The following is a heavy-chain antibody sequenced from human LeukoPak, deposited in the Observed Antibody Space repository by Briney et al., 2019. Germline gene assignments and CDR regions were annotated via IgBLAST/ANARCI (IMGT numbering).Heavy chain of an antibody. CDR3: ARDLWFGEGDY. J-gene: IGHJ4*02. CDR2: ISSSSSYI. CDR1: GFTFSSYS. D-gene: IGHD3-10*01. V-gene: IGHV3-21*01. Sequence: GGSLRLSCAASGFTFSSYSMNWVRQAPGKGLEWVSSISSSSSYIHYADSVKGRFTISRDNAKNSLYLQMNSLRAEDTAVYYCARDLWFGEGDYWGQGTLVTVSS.